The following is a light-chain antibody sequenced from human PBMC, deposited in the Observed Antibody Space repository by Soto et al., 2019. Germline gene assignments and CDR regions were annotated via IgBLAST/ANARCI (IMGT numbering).Light chain of an antibody. CDR1: QSISSW. Sequence: IQRPQSPSTLSASVGDRVTITFRASQSISSWLAWYQQKPGKAPKLLIYAASTLHTGVPSRFSGSGSGTEFTLTISSLQPEDFATYYCQQLNSYRITFGQGTRLEIK. CDR3: QQLNSYRIT. J-gene: IGKJ5*01. V-gene: IGKV1-5*01. CDR2: AAS.